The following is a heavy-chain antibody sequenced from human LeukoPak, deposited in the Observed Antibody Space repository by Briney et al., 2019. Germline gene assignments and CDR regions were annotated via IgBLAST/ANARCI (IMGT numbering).Heavy chain of an antibody. D-gene: IGHD3-10*01. V-gene: IGHV1-18*01. CDR3: AREITYGSGSYYEDH. CDR2: ISAYNGNT. CDR1: GYTFTTYG. Sequence: ASVKVSCKASGYTFTTYGITWVRQAPGQGLEWMGWISAYNGNTRYAQKLQGRVTMTTDTSTSTAYMELRSLRSDDTAVYYCAREITYGSGSYYEDHWGQGTQVTVSS. J-gene: IGHJ4*02.